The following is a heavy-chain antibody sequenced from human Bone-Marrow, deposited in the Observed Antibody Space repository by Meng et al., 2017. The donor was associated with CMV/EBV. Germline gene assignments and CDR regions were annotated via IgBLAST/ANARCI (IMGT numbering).Heavy chain of an antibody. D-gene: IGHD7-27*01. J-gene: IGHJ6*02. CDR3: ARVNNWGPYYYYGMDV. Sequence: LSLTCAASGFTFSSYSMNWVRQAPGKGLEWVSSISSSSYIYYADSVKGRFTISRDNAKNSLYLQMNSLRAEDTAVYYCARVNNWGPYYYYGMDVWGQGTTVTVSS. CDR2: ISSSSYI. V-gene: IGHV3-21*01. CDR1: GFTFSSYS.